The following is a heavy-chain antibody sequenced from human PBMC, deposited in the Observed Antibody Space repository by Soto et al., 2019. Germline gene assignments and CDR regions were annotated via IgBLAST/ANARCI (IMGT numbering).Heavy chain of an antibody. Sequence: EVQLVESGGGLVQPGRSLRLSCAASGFTFDDYAMHWVRQAPGKGLEWVSGISWNSGSIGYADSVKGRFTISRDNAKNSLYLQMNSLRAEDTALYYCCTDLERREGAFDIWGQGTMVTFSS. D-gene: IGHD1-1*01. J-gene: IGHJ3*02. CDR2: ISWNSGSI. CDR1: GFTFDDYA. CDR3: CTDLERREGAFDI. V-gene: IGHV3-9*01.